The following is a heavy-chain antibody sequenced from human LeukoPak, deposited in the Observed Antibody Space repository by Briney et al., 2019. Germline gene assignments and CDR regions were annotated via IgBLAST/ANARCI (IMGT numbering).Heavy chain of an antibody. CDR2: IYTTGST. CDR3: ARSVYCGGDCQYYFDY. CDR1: GGSISSGNYY. V-gene: IGHV4-61*02. D-gene: IGHD2-21*02. J-gene: IGHJ4*02. Sequence: SETLSLTCTVSGGSISSGNYYWNWIRQPAGKGLEWIGRIYTTGSTNYNPSLKSRVTISLDRSKNQFSLKLSSVTAADTAVYYCARSVYCGGDCQYYFDYWGQGTPVTVSS.